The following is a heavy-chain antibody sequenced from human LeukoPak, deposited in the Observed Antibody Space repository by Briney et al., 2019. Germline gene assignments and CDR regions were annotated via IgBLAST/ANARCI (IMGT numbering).Heavy chain of an antibody. CDR2: IYYSGST. D-gene: IGHD3-22*01. Sequence: SETLSLTCTVSGGSINNYYWSWIRQPPGKGLEWIGYIYYSGSTNYNPSLKSRVTLSVDTSKNQFSLKLSSVTAADTAVYYCARVLRYYDSSGFDYWGQGTLVTVSS. V-gene: IGHV4-59*01. CDR1: GGSINNYY. CDR3: ARVLRYYDSSGFDY. J-gene: IGHJ4*02.